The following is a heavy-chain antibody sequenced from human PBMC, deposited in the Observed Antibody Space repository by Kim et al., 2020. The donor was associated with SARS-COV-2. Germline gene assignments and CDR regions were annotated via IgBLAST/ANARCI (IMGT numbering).Heavy chain of an antibody. CDR3: ARSRIDSTITMVRGVIITHHYYDMDV. CDR1: GGTFSSYA. V-gene: IGHV1-69*13. Sequence: SVKVSCKASGGTFSSYAISWVRQAPGQGLEWMGGIIPIFTTANYAQKFQGRVTITADESTSTAYMELSSLRSEDTAVYYCARSRIDSTITMVRGVIITHHYYDMDVWGQGTTVTVSS. CDR2: IIPIFTTA. J-gene: IGHJ6*02. D-gene: IGHD3-10*01.